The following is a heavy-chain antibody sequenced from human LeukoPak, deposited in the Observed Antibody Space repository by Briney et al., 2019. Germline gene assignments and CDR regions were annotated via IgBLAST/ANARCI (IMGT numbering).Heavy chain of an antibody. D-gene: IGHD1-26*01. CDR1: GFTFSSYA. CDR2: ISYDGSNK. V-gene: IGHV3-30*04. CDR3: AREGGSYYSVIYFDY. J-gene: IGHJ4*02. Sequence: GRSLRLSCAASGFTFSSYAMHWVRQAPGKGLEWVGVISYDGSNKYYADSVKGRFTISRDNSKNTLYLQMNSLRAEDTAVYDCAREGGSYYSVIYFDYWGQGTLVTVSS.